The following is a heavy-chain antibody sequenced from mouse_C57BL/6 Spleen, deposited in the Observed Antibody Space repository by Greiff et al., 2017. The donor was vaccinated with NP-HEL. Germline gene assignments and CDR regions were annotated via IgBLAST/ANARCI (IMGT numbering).Heavy chain of an antibody. J-gene: IGHJ4*01. Sequence: QVQLQQSGAELVRPGASVTLSCKASGYTFTDYEMHWVKQTPVHGLEWIGAIDPETGGTAYNQKFKGKAILTADKSSSTAYMELRSLTSEDSAVYYCTRSAGWDAMDYWGQGTSVTVSS. CDR3: TRSAGWDAMDY. D-gene: IGHD4-1*01. CDR2: IDPETGGT. V-gene: IGHV1-15*01. CDR1: GYTFTDYE.